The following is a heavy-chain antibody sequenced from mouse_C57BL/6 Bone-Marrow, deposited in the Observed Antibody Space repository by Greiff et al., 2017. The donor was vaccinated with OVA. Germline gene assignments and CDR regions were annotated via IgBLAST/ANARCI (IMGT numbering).Heavy chain of an antibody. Sequence: VHLVESGPGLVQPSQSLSITCTVSGFSLTSYGVHWVRQSPGKGLEWLGVIWSGGSTDYNAAFISRLSISKDNSKSQVFFKMNSLQADDTAIYYCARNTMVTTRYWYFDVWGTGTTVTVSS. CDR1: GFSLTSYG. J-gene: IGHJ1*03. V-gene: IGHV2-2*01. CDR3: ARNTMVTTRYWYFDV. CDR2: IWSGGST. D-gene: IGHD2-2*01.